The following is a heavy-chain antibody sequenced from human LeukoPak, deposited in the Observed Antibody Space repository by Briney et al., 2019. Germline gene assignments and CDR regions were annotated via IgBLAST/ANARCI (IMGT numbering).Heavy chain of an antibody. V-gene: IGHV4-61*02. J-gene: IGHJ4*02. Sequence: SETLSLTCTVSGGSISSGSYYWSWIRQPAGKGLEWIGRIYTSGSTNYNNSLKSRATISVDTSKNQFSLKLSSVTAADTAVYYCARGTVGRTYCGGDCYSPIDYWGQGTLVTVSS. CDR3: ARGTVGRTYCGGDCYSPIDY. CDR1: GGSISSGSYY. D-gene: IGHD2-21*01. CDR2: IYTSGST.